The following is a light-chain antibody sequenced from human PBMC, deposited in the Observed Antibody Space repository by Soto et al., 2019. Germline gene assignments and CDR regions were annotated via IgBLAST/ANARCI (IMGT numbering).Light chain of an antibody. J-gene: IGKJ1*01. CDR2: GAS. CDR1: QSVSSN. V-gene: IGKV3-15*01. CDR3: HQYNNSPQG. Sequence: EIVMTQSPATLSVSPGERATLSCRASQSVSSNLAWYQQKPGQAPRLLIYGASTRATGIPARFSGSRSGTEFTLTISSLQSEDFALHYCHQYNNSPQGFGQGTKVEIK.